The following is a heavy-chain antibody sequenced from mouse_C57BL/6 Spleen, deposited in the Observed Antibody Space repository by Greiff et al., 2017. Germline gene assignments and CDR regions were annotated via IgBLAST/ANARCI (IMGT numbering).Heavy chain of an antibody. CDR1: GYTFTSYW. CDR3: ASGSPSWYFDV. V-gene: IGHV1-69*01. Sequence: QVQLKQPGAELVMPGASVKLSCKASGYTFTSYWMHWVKQRPGQGLAWIGEIDPSDSYTNYNQKFKGKSTLTVDKSSNTAYMQLSSRTSEDSAVYYCASGSPSWYFDVWGTGTTVTVSS. CDR2: IDPSDSYT. J-gene: IGHJ1*03.